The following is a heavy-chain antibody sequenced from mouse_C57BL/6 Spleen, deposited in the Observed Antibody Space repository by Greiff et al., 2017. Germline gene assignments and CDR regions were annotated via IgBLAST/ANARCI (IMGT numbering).Heavy chain of an antibody. V-gene: IGHV5-9*04. CDR2: ICGGGGNT. CDR3: ARRGITAVPDAMDY. Sequence: EVQLVESGGGLVKPGGSLKLSCAASGFTFSSYTMSWVRQTPEKRLEWVATICGGGGNTYYPDSVKGRFTISRNNTKNTLYLQMSNLRSEDTAVYYCARRGITAVPDAMDYWGQGTSVTVSS. D-gene: IGHD1-1*01. J-gene: IGHJ4*01. CDR1: GFTFSSYT.